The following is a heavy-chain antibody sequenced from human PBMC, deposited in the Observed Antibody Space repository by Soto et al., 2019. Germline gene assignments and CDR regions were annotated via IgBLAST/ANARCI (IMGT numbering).Heavy chain of an antibody. D-gene: IGHD6-13*01. Sequence: GGSLRLSCAASGFTFSSYGMHWVRQAPGKGLEWVAVISNDGSNKYYADSVKGRFTISRDNSKNTLYLQMNSLRAEDTSLYYCAKDRSSWSRDYYYGMDVWGQGTTVTVSS. CDR3: AKDRSSWSRDYYYGMDV. CDR1: GFTFSSYG. J-gene: IGHJ6*02. CDR2: ISNDGSNK. V-gene: IGHV3-30*18.